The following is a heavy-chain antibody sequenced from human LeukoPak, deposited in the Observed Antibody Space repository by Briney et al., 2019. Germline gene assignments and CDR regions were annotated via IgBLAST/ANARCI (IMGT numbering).Heavy chain of an antibody. CDR1: GGSISSYY. D-gene: IGHD2-2*01. J-gene: IGHJ5*02. CDR2: IYTSGST. V-gene: IGHV4-4*07. CDR3: ARVMNVVVPAAIGDWFDP. Sequence: SETLSLTCTVSGGSISSYYWSWIRQPAGKGLEWIGRIYTSGSTNYNPSLKSRVTMSVDTSKNQFSLKLSSVTAADTAVYYCARVMNVVVPAAIGDWFDPWGQGPLVTVSS.